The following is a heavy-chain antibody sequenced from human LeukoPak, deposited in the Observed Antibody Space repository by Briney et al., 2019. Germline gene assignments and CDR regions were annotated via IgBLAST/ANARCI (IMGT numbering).Heavy chain of an antibody. D-gene: IGHD6-6*01. CDR2: IYYSGST. V-gene: IGHV4-61*01. Sequence: SETLSLTCTVSGGSVSSGSYYWSWIRQPPGKGLEWIGYIYYSGSTNYNPSLKSRVTISVDTSKNQFSLKLSSVTAADTAVYYCARGGPPSGNYYYGMDVWGQGTTVTVSS. CDR3: ARGGPPSGNYYYGMDV. J-gene: IGHJ6*02. CDR1: GGSVSSGSYY.